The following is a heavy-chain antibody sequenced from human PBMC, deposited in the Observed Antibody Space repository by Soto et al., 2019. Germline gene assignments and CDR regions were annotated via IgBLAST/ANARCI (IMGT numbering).Heavy chain of an antibody. CDR2: IYHSGST. CDR1: GGSFSGYY. Sequence: PSETLSLTCAVYGGSFSGYYWSWIRQPPGKGLEWIGEIYHSGSTIYNPSLKNRVTLSLDESKNEFSLNMDSVTAADTAIYYCVRSVILSGGSYKGLIRLHYFDTWGPGTLVTVSP. J-gene: IGHJ4*02. CDR3: VRSVILSGGSYKGLIRLHYFDT. V-gene: IGHV4-34*01. D-gene: IGHD3-3*01.